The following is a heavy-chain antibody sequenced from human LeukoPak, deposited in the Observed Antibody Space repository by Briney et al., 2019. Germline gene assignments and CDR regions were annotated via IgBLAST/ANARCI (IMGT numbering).Heavy chain of an antibody. CDR1: GFTFSSYS. Sequence: PGGSLRLSCAASGFTFSSYSMSWVRQAPGKGLEWVSSISSSSSYIYYADSVKGRFTISRDNAKNSLYLQMNSLRAEDTAVYYCASQVAGYYGSGSYLEYYWGQGTLVTVSS. CDR3: ASQVAGYYGSGSYLEYY. CDR2: ISSSSSYI. D-gene: IGHD3-10*01. J-gene: IGHJ4*02. V-gene: IGHV3-21*01.